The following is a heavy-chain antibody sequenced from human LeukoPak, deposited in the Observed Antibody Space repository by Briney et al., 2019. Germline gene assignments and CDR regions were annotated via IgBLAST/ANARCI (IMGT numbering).Heavy chain of an antibody. Sequence: GGSLRLSCAASGFTFSSYWIHWVRQAPGKGLVWVSRINTDGSSTSYADSVKGRFTISRDNSKNTLYLQMNSLRAEDTAVYYCATEGLSGSYGYFDYWGQGTLVTVSS. D-gene: IGHD1-26*01. J-gene: IGHJ4*02. CDR2: INTDGSST. V-gene: IGHV3-74*01. CDR3: ATEGLSGSYGYFDY. CDR1: GFTFSSYW.